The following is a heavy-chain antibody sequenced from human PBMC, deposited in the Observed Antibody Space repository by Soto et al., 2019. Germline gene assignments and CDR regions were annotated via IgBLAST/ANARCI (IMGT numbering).Heavy chain of an antibody. CDR1: GFTFSNYA. J-gene: IGHJ4*02. CDR3: AKDQGSSWYEIDY. V-gene: IGHV3-23*01. D-gene: IGHD6-13*01. CDR2: ISGSGGST. Sequence: EVQLLESGGGLVQPGGSLRLSCAASGFTFSNYAVTWVRQAPGKGLEWVSTISGSGGSTYYADSVKGPFTISRDNSKNTLYLQMNSLRAEDTAVYSCAKDQGSSWYEIDYWGQGTLVTVSS.